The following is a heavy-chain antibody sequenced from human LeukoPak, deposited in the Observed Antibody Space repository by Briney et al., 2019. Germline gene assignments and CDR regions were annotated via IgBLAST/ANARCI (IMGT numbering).Heavy chain of an antibody. J-gene: IGHJ4*02. V-gene: IGHV1-2*02. CDR2: INPNSGGT. CDR1: GYTFTVYY. D-gene: IGHD2-2*01. Sequence: ASVTVSFTASGYTFTVYYMHWVRQAPGQGLEWMGWINPNSGGTNYAQKFQGRVTMTRDTSISTAYMELSRLRSDDTAVYYCARDRVVVVPAAMLFDYGGQGTLVAVSA. CDR3: ARDRVVVVPAAMLFDY.